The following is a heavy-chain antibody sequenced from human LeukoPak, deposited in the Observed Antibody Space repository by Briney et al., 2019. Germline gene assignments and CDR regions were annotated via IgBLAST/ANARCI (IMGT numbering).Heavy chain of an antibody. V-gene: IGHV4-34*01. Sequence: SETLSLTCAVYGGSFSGYYWSWIRQPPGKGLEWIGSIYYSGSTYYNPSLKSRVTISVDTSKNPFSLKLSSVTAADTAVYYCARLQVGGGLVYWGQGTLVTVSS. CDR2: IYYSGST. D-gene: IGHD1-26*01. J-gene: IGHJ4*02. CDR1: GGSFSGYY. CDR3: ARLQVGGGLVY.